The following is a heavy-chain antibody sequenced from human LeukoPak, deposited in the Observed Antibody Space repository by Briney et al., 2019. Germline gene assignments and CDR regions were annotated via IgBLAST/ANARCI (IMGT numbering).Heavy chain of an antibody. D-gene: IGHD3-10*01. J-gene: IGHJ4*02. CDR3: ARGTMVYSEPYFDY. V-gene: IGHV4-59*01. CDR2: IYYSGSN. Sequence: SETLSLTCTVSGGSISSYYWSWIRQPPGKGLEWIGDIYYSGSNKYNPSLKSRVTILVDTSKNHFSLKLTSVTAADTAVYYCARGTMVYSEPYFDYWGQGTLVTVSS. CDR1: GGSISSYY.